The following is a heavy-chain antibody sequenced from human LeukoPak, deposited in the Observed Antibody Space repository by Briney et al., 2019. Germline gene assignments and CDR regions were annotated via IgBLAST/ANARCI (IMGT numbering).Heavy chain of an antibody. V-gene: IGHV1-18*01. Sequence: ASVKVSCKASGYTFTSYGISWVRQAPGQRLECMGWISAYNGNTNYAQKLQGRVTMTTDTSTSTAYMELRSLRSDDTAVHYCARDREWLRLGGDFDYWGQGTLVTVSS. D-gene: IGHD5-12*01. CDR1: GYTFTSYG. CDR3: ARDREWLRLGGDFDY. CDR2: ISAYNGNT. J-gene: IGHJ4*02.